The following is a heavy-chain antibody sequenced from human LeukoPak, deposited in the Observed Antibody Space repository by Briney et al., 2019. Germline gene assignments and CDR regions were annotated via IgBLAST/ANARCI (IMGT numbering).Heavy chain of an antibody. J-gene: IGHJ6*02. CDR3: AGLRSFGYSGPPTYYYYYGMDV. Sequence: PSETLSLTCTVSGGSISSSSYYWGWIRQPPGKGLEWIGSIYYSGSTYYNPSLKSRVTISVDTSMNQFSLKLSSVTAADTAVYYCAGLRSFGYSGPPTYYYYYGMDVWGQGTTVTVSS. V-gene: IGHV4-39*01. CDR2: IYYSGST. CDR1: GGSISSSSYY. D-gene: IGHD5-12*01.